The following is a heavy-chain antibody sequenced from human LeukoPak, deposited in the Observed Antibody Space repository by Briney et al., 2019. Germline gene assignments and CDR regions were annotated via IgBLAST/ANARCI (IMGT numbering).Heavy chain of an antibody. Sequence: SETLSLTCTVSGGSFSSRSYSWTWIRQPPGKGLEWIGEINHSGGTNYNPSLKSRVTISVDTSKNQFSLKLSSVTAADTAVYYCARAMSNYGDYGPDYWGQGTLVTVSS. J-gene: IGHJ4*02. CDR2: INHSGGT. CDR1: GGSFSSRSYS. V-gene: IGHV4-39*07. CDR3: ARAMSNYGDYGPDY. D-gene: IGHD4-17*01.